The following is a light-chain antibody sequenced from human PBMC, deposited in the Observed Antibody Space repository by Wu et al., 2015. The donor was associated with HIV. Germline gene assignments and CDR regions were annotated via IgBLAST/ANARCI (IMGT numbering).Light chain of an antibody. CDR1: HSISTY. J-gene: IGKJ1*01. CDR3: QKYNSALGT. Sequence: DIQMTQSPSSLSASVGDRVTITCRASHSISTYLNWYQQKPGKAPKLLIYAASSLQSGVPSKFSGSGSGTDFTLTISGLQPEDVATYYCQKYNSALGTFGQGTKVEIK. V-gene: IGKV1-39*01. CDR2: AAS.